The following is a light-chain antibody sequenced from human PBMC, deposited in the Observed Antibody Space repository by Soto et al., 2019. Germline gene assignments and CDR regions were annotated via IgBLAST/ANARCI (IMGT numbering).Light chain of an antibody. V-gene: IGLV2-14*01. Sequence: QSVLTQPASVSGSPGQSITISCTGTSSDVGGYNYVSWYQQHPGKAPKLMIYDVSNRPSGVSNRFSGSKSGNTASLTISGLQAEDKADYYCSSYTSSSTPHYVFGTGTKVTVL. J-gene: IGLJ1*01. CDR1: SSDVGGYNY. CDR3: SSYTSSSTPHYV. CDR2: DVS.